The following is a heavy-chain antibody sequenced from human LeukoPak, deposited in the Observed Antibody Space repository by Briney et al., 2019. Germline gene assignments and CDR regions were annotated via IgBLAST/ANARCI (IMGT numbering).Heavy chain of an antibody. CDR2: ISSSSSYI. CDR3: ASDTAMARGHFQH. CDR1: GFTFSSYS. V-gene: IGHV3-21*01. Sequence: GGSLRLSCAASGFTFSSYSMNWVRQAPGKGLEWVSSISSSSSYIYYADSVKGRFTISRDNAKNSLYLQMNSLGAEDTAVYYCASDTAMARGHFQHWGQGTLVTVSS. D-gene: IGHD5-18*01. J-gene: IGHJ1*01.